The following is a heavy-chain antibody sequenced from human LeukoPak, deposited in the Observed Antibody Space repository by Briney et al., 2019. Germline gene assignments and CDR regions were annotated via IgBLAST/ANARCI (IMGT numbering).Heavy chain of an antibody. J-gene: IGHJ4*02. CDR3: AKDNGYGSWSYLDY. D-gene: IGHD3-10*01. CDR1: GFTFDDYA. CDR2: ISWNSGSI. Sequence: GGSLRLSCAASGFTFDDYAMHWVRQAPGKGLEWVSGISWNSGSIGYADSVKGRFTISRDNAKNSLYLQMNSLRAEDTALYYCAKDNGYGSWSYLDYWGQGTLVTVSS. V-gene: IGHV3-9*01.